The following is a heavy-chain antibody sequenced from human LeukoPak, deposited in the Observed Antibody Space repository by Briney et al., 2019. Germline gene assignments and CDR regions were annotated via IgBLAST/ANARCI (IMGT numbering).Heavy chain of an antibody. CDR1: GFTFSSYA. Sequence: PGGSLRLSCATSGFTFSSYAMSWVRQAPGKGLEWVSAISGSGGSTYYADSVKGRFTISRDNSKNTLYLQMNSLRAEDTAVYYCAKPKSYYHYSSSPDYWGQGTLVTVSS. CDR3: AKPKSYYHYSSSPDY. J-gene: IGHJ4*02. CDR2: ISGSGGST. D-gene: IGHD6-13*01. V-gene: IGHV3-23*01.